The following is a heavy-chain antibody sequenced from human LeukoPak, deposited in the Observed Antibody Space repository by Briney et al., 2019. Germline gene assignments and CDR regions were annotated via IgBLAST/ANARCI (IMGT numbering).Heavy chain of an antibody. J-gene: IGHJ6*02. Sequence: ASVKVSYKTSGYTFTTYGISWVRQAPGQGLEWMGWISAYNGDTKYAQKLQGRVTMTTDTSTSTAYMELRSLRSEDTAVYYCARDPMSSSWYSYYYYGMDVWGQGTTVTVSS. D-gene: IGHD6-13*01. CDR2: ISAYNGDT. CDR3: ARDPMSSSWYSYYYYGMDV. V-gene: IGHV1-18*01. CDR1: GYTFTTYG.